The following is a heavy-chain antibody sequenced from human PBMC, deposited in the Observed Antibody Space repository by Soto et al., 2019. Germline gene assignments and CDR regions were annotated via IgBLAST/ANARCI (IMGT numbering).Heavy chain of an antibody. CDR3: VRDGCDGNSCYIYGMDV. CDR2: IKVDGSAK. Sequence: GGSLRLSCAASGFTFSSFWMCWVRQAPGKGLEWVAKIKVDGSAKNYLDSAKGRFTISRDNAKNSLYLQMSSLTAEDTAVYYCVRDGCDGNSCYIYGMDVWGQGTTVTVSS. J-gene: IGHJ6*02. V-gene: IGHV3-7*03. D-gene: IGHD2-21*01. CDR1: GFTFSSFW.